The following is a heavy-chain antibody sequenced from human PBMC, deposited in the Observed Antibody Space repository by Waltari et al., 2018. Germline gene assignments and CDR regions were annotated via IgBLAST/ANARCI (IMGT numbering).Heavy chain of an antibody. CDR2: ISISSSTI. V-gene: IGHV3-48*04. CDR3: ARRVVVAATSDYYYYYMDV. D-gene: IGHD2-15*01. J-gene: IGHJ6*03. Sequence: EVQLVESGGGLVQPGGSLRLSCAASGFTFSSYSLNWVRQAPGKGLEWVSYISISSSTIYYADSVKGRFTISRDNAKNSLYLQMNSLRAEDTAVYYCARRVVVAATSDYYYYYMDVWGKGTTVTVSS. CDR1: GFTFSSYS.